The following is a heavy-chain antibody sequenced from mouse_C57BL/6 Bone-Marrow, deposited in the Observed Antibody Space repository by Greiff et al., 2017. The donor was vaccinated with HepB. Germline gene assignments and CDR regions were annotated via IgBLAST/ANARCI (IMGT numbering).Heavy chain of an antibody. J-gene: IGHJ2*01. Sequence: EVMLVESGGGLVQPGGSMKLSCVASGFTFSNYWMNWVRQSPEKGLEWVAQIRLKSDNYATHYAESVKGRFTISRDDSKSSVYLQMNNLRAEDTGIYYCTTIYYYGSSYGYWGQGTTLTVSS. V-gene: IGHV6-3*01. D-gene: IGHD1-1*01. CDR2: IRLKSDNYAT. CDR1: GFTFSNYW. CDR3: TTIYYYGSSYGY.